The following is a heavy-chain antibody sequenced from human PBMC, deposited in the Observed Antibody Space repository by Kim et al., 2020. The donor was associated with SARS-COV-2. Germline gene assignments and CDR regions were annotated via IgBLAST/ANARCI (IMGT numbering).Heavy chain of an antibody. D-gene: IGHD1-26*01. CDR3: TRHLPRGKVGATVEAEDFDV. J-gene: IGHJ3*01. V-gene: IGHV3-73*01. Sequence: RFTISRDDSKNTAYLQMNSLKTEDTAVYYCTRHLPRGKVGATVEAEDFDVWGQGTMVTVSS.